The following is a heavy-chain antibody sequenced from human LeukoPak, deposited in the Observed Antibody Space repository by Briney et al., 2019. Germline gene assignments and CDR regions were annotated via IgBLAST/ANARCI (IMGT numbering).Heavy chain of an antibody. D-gene: IGHD5-24*01. CDR2: IYSGGGT. Sequence: QPGGSLRLSCVASGFTVSSNYMTWVRQAPGKGLEWVSLIYSGGGTYYADSVKGRFTISRDNSKNTLYLQMNSLRAEDTAVYYCARVSPSRDGYWGQGTLVTVSS. CDR1: GFTVSSNY. CDR3: ARVSPSRDGY. V-gene: IGHV3-53*01. J-gene: IGHJ4*02.